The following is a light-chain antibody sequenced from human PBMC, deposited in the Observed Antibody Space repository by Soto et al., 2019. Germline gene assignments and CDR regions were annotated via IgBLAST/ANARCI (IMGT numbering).Light chain of an antibody. V-gene: IGKV3-11*01. Sequence: IVLTQSPATLSLFPGERATLSCRASQSANTFLAWYQQKRGQAPRLLISDASKMAPGIPARFSGSGSGTDFTLTISSLEPEDFAVYYCQQRNDWPPTFGGGTTVEIK. CDR1: QSANTF. CDR2: DAS. CDR3: QQRNDWPPT. J-gene: IGKJ4*01.